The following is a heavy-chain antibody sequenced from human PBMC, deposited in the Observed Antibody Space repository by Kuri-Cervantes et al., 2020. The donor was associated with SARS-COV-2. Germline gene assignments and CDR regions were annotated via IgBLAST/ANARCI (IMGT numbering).Heavy chain of an antibody. CDR2: ISSSGSTI. CDR1: GFTFSDYY. V-gene: IGHV3-11*01. J-gene: IGHJ6*03. D-gene: IGHD1-26*01. Sequence: GGSLRLSCAASGFTFSDYYMSWIRQAPGKGLEWVSYISSSGSTIYYADSVKGRFTISRDNSKNTLYLQMNSLRAEDTAVYYCAKASLVGYYYYYMDVWGKGTTVTVSS. CDR3: AKASLVGYYYYYMDV.